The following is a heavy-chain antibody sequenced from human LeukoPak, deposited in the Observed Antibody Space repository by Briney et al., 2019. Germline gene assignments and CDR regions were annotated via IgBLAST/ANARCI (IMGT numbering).Heavy chain of an antibody. V-gene: IGHV1-46*01. Sequence: GASVKVSCKASGYTFTSYYMHWVRQAPGQGLEWMGIINPSGGSTSYAQKFQGRVTMTRDMSASTVYMKLSSLRSEDTAVYYCARAAWELLSNWGQGTLVTVSS. CDR2: INPSGGST. CDR3: ARAAWELLSN. D-gene: IGHD1-26*01. CDR1: GYTFTSYY. J-gene: IGHJ4*02.